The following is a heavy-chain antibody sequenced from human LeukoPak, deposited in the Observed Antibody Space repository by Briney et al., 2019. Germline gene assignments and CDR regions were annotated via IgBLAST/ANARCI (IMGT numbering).Heavy chain of an antibody. CDR2: IIPIFGTA. V-gene: IGHV1-69*13. CDR1: GGTFSSYA. D-gene: IGHD2-21*02. J-gene: IGHJ6*02. CDR3: ARVVVVTRNYYYYGMDV. Sequence: SVKVSCKASGGTFSSYAISWVRQAPGQGLEWMGGIIPIFGTANYAQKFQGGVTITADESTSTAYMELSSLRSEDTAVYYCARVVVVTRNYYYYGMDVWGQGTTVTVSS.